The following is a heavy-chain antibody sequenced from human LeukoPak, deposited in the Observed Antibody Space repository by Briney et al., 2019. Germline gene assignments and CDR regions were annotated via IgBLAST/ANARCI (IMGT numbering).Heavy chain of an antibody. Sequence: PGGSLRLSCAASGFTFSRYEMNWVRQAPGKGLEWVSYISGSGSTIYYADSVKGRFTISRDNAKNTLYLQMNSLRAEDTAAYYCATLDEWRLYDYWGQGTLVTVSS. J-gene: IGHJ4*02. D-gene: IGHD2-2*02. CDR2: ISGSGSTI. CDR3: ATLDEWRLYDY. V-gene: IGHV3-48*03. CDR1: GFTFSRYE.